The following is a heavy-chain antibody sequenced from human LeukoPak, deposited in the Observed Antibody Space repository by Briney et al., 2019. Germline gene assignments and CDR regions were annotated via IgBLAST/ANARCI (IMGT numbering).Heavy chain of an antibody. V-gene: IGHV4-34*01. Sequence: SETLSLTCAVYGGSFSGYYWSWIRQPPGKGLEWIGEINHSGTSTNYNPSLKSRVTISVDTSKNKFSLKLTSVRAADTAVYYCARRGNWANYHHYYYMDVWGKGTTVTISS. CDR1: GGSFSGYY. D-gene: IGHD7-27*01. CDR3: ARRGNWANYHHYYYMDV. J-gene: IGHJ6*03. CDR2: INHSGTST.